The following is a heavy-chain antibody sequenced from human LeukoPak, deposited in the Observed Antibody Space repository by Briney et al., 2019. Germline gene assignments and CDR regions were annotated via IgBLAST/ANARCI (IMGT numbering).Heavy chain of an antibody. CDR1: GFSFSVYW. J-gene: IGHJ6*03. CDR2: IKTDGSIT. V-gene: IGHV3-74*01. CDR3: ARDQGFGELLSSYYYYMDV. Sequence: GGSLRLSCAASGFSFSVYWMHWVRQAPGKGPVWVSRIKTDGSITDYADSVKGRFTISRDNAKNSLYLQMNSLRAEDTAVYYCARDQGFGELLSSYYYYMDVWGKGTTVTISS. D-gene: IGHD3-10*01.